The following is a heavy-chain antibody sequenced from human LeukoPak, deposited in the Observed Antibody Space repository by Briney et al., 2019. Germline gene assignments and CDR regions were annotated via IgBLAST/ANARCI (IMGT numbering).Heavy chain of an antibody. CDR1: GGSISSSSYY. D-gene: IGHD1-14*01. CDR2: IYYSGST. J-gene: IGHJ2*01. V-gene: IGHV4-39*07. CDR3: ARQNLGAPEDWYFDL. Sequence: SETLSLTCTVSGGSISSSSYYWGWIRQPPGKGLEWIGSIYYSGSTYYNPSLKSRVTISVDTSKNQFSLKLSSVTAADTAVYYCARQNLGAPEDWYFDLWGRGTLVTVSS.